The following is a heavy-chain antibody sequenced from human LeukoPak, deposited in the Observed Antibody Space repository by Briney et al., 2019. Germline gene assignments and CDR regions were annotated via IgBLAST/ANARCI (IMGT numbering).Heavy chain of an antibody. CDR1: GFTFSSYA. V-gene: IGHV3-23*01. Sequence: GGSLRLSCAASGFTFSSYAMSWARQAPGKGLEWVAATSGSGVNSYYADSVRGRFTISRDNSQNTLYLQMDSLRAEDTALYYCAKEYSGYDFDYWGQGTLVTVSS. CDR2: TSGSGVNS. D-gene: IGHD5-12*01. J-gene: IGHJ4*02. CDR3: AKEYSGYDFDY.